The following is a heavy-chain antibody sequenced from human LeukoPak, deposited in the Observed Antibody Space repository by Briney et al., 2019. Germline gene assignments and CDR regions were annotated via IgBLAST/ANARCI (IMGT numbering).Heavy chain of an antibody. J-gene: IGHJ4*02. CDR1: GFSFSIYG. D-gene: IGHD3-22*01. Sequence: GGTLRLSCEASGFSFSIYGMSWVRQAPGKGLEWVSGISGSGGNTYYAEALTGRFTVSRDNAKNSLYLQMNSLRAEDTAVYYCARDFYDTSGYYYDYWGQGTLVTVSS. CDR3: ARDFYDTSGYYYDY. CDR2: ISGSGGNT. V-gene: IGHV3-21*01.